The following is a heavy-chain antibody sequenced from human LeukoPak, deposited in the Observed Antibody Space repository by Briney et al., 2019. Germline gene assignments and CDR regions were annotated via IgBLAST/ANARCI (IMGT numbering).Heavy chain of an antibody. Sequence: GGSLRLSCAASGFTFSRHGMHWVRQAPGKGLDGVAFIRYDGSEKYYANSVKGRFIISRDNSENTLYLQLNSLRPDDTAVYYCAKGSYYCRDSCPQYYYYMDVWGKGTTVIVSS. CDR1: GFTFSRHG. CDR3: AKGSYYCRDSCPQYYYYMDV. J-gene: IGHJ6*03. D-gene: IGHD3-22*01. V-gene: IGHV3-30*02. CDR2: IRYDGSEK.